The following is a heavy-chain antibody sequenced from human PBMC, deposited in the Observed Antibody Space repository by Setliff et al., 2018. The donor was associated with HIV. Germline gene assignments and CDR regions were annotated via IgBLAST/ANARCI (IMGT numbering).Heavy chain of an antibody. J-gene: IGHJ6*02. Sequence: ASVKVSCKASGYTFTSYDISWVRQAPGQGLEWMGWISAYNGNTNYAQKLQGRVTMTTDTSTSTAYMELRSLRSDDTAVYYCAREIGDYYDSSGYYPPTEYYYGMDVWGQGTTVTVSS. D-gene: IGHD3-22*01. CDR1: GYTFTSYD. V-gene: IGHV1-18*01. CDR3: AREIGDYYDSSGYYPPTEYYYGMDV. CDR2: ISAYNGNT.